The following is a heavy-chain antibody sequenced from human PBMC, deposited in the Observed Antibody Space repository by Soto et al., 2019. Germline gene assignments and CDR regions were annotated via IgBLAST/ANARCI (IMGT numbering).Heavy chain of an antibody. CDR1: GFTFSSYA. J-gene: IGHJ4*02. CDR3: AKDQGKDGYSTVGY. D-gene: IGHD4-4*01. Sequence: PGGSLRLSCAASGFTFSSYAMSWVRQAPGKGLEWVSAISGSGGSTYYADSVKGRFTISRDNSKNTLYLQMNSLRAEDTAVYYCAKDQGKDGYSTVGYWGQGTLVTVSS. CDR2: ISGSGGST. V-gene: IGHV3-23*01.